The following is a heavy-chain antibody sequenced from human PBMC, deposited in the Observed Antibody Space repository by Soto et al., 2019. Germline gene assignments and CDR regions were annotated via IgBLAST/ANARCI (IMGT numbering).Heavy chain of an antibody. CDR1: GYTFTSYG. D-gene: IGHD3-3*02. CDR3: AKDYRIFGVVIFAYDY. V-gene: IGHV1-18*01. CDR2: ISAYNGNT. J-gene: IGHJ4*02. Sequence: ASVKVSCKASGYTFTSYGIRWVRQAPGQGLEWMGWISAYNGNTNYAQKLQGRVTMTTDTSTSTAYMELRSLRSDDTAVYYCAKDYRIFGVVIFAYDYWGQGTLVTVSS.